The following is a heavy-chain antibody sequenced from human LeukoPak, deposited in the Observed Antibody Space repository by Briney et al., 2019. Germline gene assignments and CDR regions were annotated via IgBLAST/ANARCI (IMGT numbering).Heavy chain of an antibody. V-gene: IGHV3-21*01. CDR3: ASSLKTDAFDI. CDR2: ISSSSSYI. J-gene: IGHJ3*02. CDR1: GFTFSSYS. Sequence: GGSLRLSCAASGFTFSSYSMNWVRQAPGKGLEWVSSISSSSSYIYYADSVKGRFTISRDNAKNSLYLQMNSLRAEDTAVYYCASSLKTDAFDIWGQGTMVTVSP.